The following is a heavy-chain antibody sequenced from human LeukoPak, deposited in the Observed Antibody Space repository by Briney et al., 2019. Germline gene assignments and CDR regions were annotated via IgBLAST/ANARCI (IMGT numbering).Heavy chain of an antibody. J-gene: IGHJ4*02. D-gene: IGHD1-26*01. CDR1: GYTLTELP. Sequence: EASVKVSCKVSGYTLTELPIHWVRQAPGEGLEWMGGFDPDDGETVYAQMFQGRVTMTEDTSSDTASMELSSLRSEDTAVYYCATGTSGSYYVGIVRPIDYWGQGTLVTVSS. CDR2: FDPDDGET. CDR3: ATGTSGSYYVGIVRPIDY. V-gene: IGHV1-24*01.